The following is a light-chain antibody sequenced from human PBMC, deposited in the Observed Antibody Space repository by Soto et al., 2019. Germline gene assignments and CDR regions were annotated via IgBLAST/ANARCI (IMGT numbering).Light chain of an antibody. J-gene: IGLJ1*01. Sequence: SALTQPASVSGSPGQSITISCTGTSSDVGSYNYVSWYQQHPGKAPKLMIYEVSNRPSGVSTRFSGSKSGNTASLTISGLQAEDEADYYCSSYTSSSTPYVFGTGTKVTVL. V-gene: IGLV2-14*01. CDR3: SSYTSSSTPYV. CDR2: EVS. CDR1: SSDVGSYNY.